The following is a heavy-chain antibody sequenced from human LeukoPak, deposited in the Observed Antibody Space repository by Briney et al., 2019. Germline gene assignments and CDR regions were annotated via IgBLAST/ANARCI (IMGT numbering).Heavy chain of an antibody. D-gene: IGHD3-10*01. CDR2: ISSSSSYI. Sequence: GSLRLSCAASGFTFSSYSMNWVRQAPGKGLEWVSSISSSSSYIYYADSVKGRFTISRDNSKNTLYLQMNSLRAEDTAVYYCAKERRRGYFDYWGQGTLVTVSS. CDR1: GFTFSSYS. V-gene: IGHV3-21*04. CDR3: AKERRRGYFDY. J-gene: IGHJ4*02.